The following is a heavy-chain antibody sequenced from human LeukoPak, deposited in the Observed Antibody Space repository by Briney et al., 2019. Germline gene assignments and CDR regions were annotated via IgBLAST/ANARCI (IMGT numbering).Heavy chain of an antibody. Sequence: ASVKVSCKASGYTFTNYDINWVRRATGQGLEWMGWMNPNSGNTGYAQKFQGRVTMTRSTSISTAYMELSSLTSEDTAVYYCARDKNWKPDYWGQGTLVTVSS. D-gene: IGHD1-1*01. J-gene: IGHJ4*02. CDR3: ARDKNWKPDY. V-gene: IGHV1-8*01. CDR1: GYTFTNYD. CDR2: MNPNSGNT.